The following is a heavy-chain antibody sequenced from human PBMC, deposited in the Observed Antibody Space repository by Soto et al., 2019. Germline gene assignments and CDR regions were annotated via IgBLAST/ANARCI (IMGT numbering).Heavy chain of an antibody. J-gene: IGHJ4*02. Sequence: QVQLVQSGAEVRKPGSSVKVSCKASGDTFDSYTLSWVRQAPGQGLEWMGRIIPILGITNYALRFQGRVTHTADMSTSTAYMELSGLRSGDTAIYFCARDSYYYVSSKGGGYWGQGTLVTVSS. CDR3: ARDSYYYVSSKGGGY. CDR1: GDTFDSYT. V-gene: IGHV1-69*08. CDR2: IIPILGIT. D-gene: IGHD3-10*01.